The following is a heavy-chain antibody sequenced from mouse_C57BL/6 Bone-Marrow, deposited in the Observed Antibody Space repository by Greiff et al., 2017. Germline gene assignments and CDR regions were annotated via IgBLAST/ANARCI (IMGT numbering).Heavy chain of an antibody. J-gene: IGHJ4*01. Sequence: VQLQQPGAELVKPGASVKLSCTASGFTITDYYMHWVKQRPEQGLEWIGRIDPADGETNYDPKFQGKATITVDTSSNTAYMQLSSLTSEDTAVYYCAREWGVYYGCDYWGQGTLVTVSA. CDR3: AREWGVYYGCDY. D-gene: IGHD1-1*02. CDR1: GFTITDYY. CDR2: IDPADGET. V-gene: IGHV14-2*01.